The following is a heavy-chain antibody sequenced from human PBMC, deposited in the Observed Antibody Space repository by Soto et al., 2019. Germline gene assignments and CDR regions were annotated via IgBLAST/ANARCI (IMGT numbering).Heavy chain of an antibody. J-gene: IGHJ4*02. V-gene: IGHV3-23*01. D-gene: IGHD4-17*01. Sequence: GGSLRLSCAASGFTFSSYAMSWVRQAPGKGLEWVSAISGSGGSTYYADSVKGRFTISRDNSKNTLYLQMNSLRAEDTAVYYCAKDYGDYPQGRSDYWGQGTLVTVSS. CDR3: AKDYGDYPQGRSDY. CDR2: ISGSGGST. CDR1: GFTFSSYA.